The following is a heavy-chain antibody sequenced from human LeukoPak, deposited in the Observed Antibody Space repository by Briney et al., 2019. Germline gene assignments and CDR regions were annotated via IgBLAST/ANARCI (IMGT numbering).Heavy chain of an antibody. D-gene: IGHD5-12*01. CDR2: IYYSGST. J-gene: IGHJ3*02. Sequence: SETLSLTCTVSGGSISSGDYYWSWIRQPPGKGLEWIGYIYYSGSTYYNPSLKSRVTISVDTSKNQFSLRLSSVTAADTAVYYCARDRGYYDAFDIWGQGTMVTVSS. CDR3: ARDRGYYDAFDI. V-gene: IGHV4-30-4*08. CDR1: GGSISSGDYY.